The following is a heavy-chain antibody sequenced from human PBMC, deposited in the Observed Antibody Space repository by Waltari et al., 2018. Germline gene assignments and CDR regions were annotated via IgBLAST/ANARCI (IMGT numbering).Heavy chain of an antibody. CDR3: AREEGGSYSN. CDR1: GCAFSSDA. Sequence: EVQLVEAGEGLVQPGGSLRPSCAATGCAFSSDAMHWVLQAPGKGLEYVSAISSNGGSTYYADSVKGRFTISRDNSKNTLYLQMGSLRAEDIAVYYCAREEGGSYSNWGQGTLVTVSS. D-gene: IGHD1-26*01. J-gene: IGHJ4*02. CDR2: ISSNGGST. V-gene: IGHV3-64*02.